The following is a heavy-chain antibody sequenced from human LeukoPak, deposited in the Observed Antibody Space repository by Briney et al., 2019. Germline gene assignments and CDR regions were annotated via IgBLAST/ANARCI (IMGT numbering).Heavy chain of an antibody. CDR1: GFTFSSYS. CDR2: ISSSSSYI. CDR3: ARGVVGATKGRYYFDY. J-gene: IGHJ4*02. V-gene: IGHV3-21*01. D-gene: IGHD1-26*01. Sequence: GGSLRLSCAASGFTFSSYSMNWVRQAPGKGLEWVSSISSSSSYIYYADSVKGRFTISRDNAKNSLYLQMDSLRAEDTAVYYCARGVVGATKGRYYFDYWGQGTLVTVSS.